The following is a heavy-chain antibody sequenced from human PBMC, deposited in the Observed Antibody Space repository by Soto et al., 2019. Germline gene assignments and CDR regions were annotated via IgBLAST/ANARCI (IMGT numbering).Heavy chain of an antibody. Sequence: GGSLRLSCAASGFTFSRYCMHWVRQAPGKGLEWVAVIWYDGSNKYYADSVKGRFTISRDNSKNMLYLQMNSLRAEDTAIYYCAKDSHWAIISPTHDYWGHGTLVPVSS. V-gene: IGHV3-33*06. CDR1: GFTFSRYC. D-gene: IGHD2-2*01. CDR2: IWYDGSNK. CDR3: AKDSHWAIISPTHDY. J-gene: IGHJ4*01.